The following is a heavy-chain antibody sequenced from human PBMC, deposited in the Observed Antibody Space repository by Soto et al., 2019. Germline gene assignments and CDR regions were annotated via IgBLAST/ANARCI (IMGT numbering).Heavy chain of an antibody. CDR1: GGSISSSHW. J-gene: IGHJ3*01. V-gene: IGHV4-4*02. CDR2: ISHSGTS. Sequence: QVQLQESGPGLVKPSGTLSLTCAVSGGSISSSHWWTWVRQSPGKGLEYIGEISHSGTSNSNPSLKGPVSLSVDRDKNPLSLALTSVTAADTAVYYCARVVLSITRGAFDAWGQGEPVIVSS. D-gene: IGHD1-20*01. CDR3: ARVVLSITRGAFDA.